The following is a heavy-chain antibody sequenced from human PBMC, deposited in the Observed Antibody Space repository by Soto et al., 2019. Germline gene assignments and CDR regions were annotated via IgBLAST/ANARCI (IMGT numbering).Heavy chain of an antibody. CDR1: GYSFTSYW. CDR3: ASTHDYTNYYYYMDV. Sequence: GESLKISCKGSGYSFTSYWIGWVRQMPGKGLEWMGIIYPGDSDTRYSPSFQGQVTISADKSISTAYLQWSSLKASDTAMYYCASTHDYTNYYYYMDVWGKGTTVTVSS. CDR2: IYPGDSDT. J-gene: IGHJ6*03. D-gene: IGHD4-4*01. V-gene: IGHV5-51*01.